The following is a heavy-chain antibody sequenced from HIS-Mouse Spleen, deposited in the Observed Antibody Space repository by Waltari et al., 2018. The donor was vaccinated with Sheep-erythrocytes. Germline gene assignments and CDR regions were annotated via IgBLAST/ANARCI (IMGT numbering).Heavy chain of an antibody. CDR3: AKGDAMVYDAFDI. V-gene: IGHV3-30*18. J-gene: IGHJ3*02. CDR1: GFTFSSYG. Sequence: ASGFTFSSYGMHWGRQAPGKGLEWVAVISYDGSNKYYADSVKGRFTISRDQSENTLYLQMNSLRAEDTAVYYCAKGDAMVYDAFDIWGQGTMVTFSS. CDR2: ISYDGSNK. D-gene: IGHD2-8*01.